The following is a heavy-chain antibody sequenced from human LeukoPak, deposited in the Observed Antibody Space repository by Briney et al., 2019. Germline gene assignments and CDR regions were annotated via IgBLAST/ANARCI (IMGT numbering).Heavy chain of an antibody. V-gene: IGHV3-74*01. CDR3: SRTTYYRFDY. Sequence: PGGSLRLSCAASGFTFSDYWVQWVRQVPGKGLEWVSHINTNGRTTNYAGSVKGRFTTSRDNAKNTLYLQLNSLRAEDTAVYYCSRTTYYRFDYWGQGTLVTVSS. J-gene: IGHJ4*02. CDR2: INTNGRTT. D-gene: IGHD2/OR15-2a*01. CDR1: GFTFSDYW.